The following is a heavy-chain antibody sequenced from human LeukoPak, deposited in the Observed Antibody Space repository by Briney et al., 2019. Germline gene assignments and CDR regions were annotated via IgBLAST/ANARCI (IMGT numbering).Heavy chain of an antibody. Sequence: GGSLRLSCAASGFTSSSYWMHWVRQAPGKGLVWVSRLNIDGSSTSYADSVKGRFTISRDNAKDTLYLRMNSLRAEDTAVYYCAKGSAAARPYYFDYWGLGVLVTVSS. CDR3: AKGSAAARPYYFDY. J-gene: IGHJ4*02. CDR2: LNIDGSST. V-gene: IGHV3-74*01. D-gene: IGHD6-6*01. CDR1: GFTSSSYW.